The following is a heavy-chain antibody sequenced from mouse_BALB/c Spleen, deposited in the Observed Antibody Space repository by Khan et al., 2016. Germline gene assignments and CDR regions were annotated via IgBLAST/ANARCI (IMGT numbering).Heavy chain of an antibody. CDR3: ARYRYDY. CDR1: GFTFSSFG. J-gene: IGHJ2*01. V-gene: IGHV5-17*02. D-gene: IGHD2-14*01. CDR2: ISSDSSTK. Sequence: EVELVESGGGLVQPGGSRKLSCAASGFTFSSFGMHWVCQAPEKGLEWVAYISSDSSTKYYADTVKGRFTISRDNPKNTLFLQMTSLRSEDTAIFYCARYRYDYWGQGTTLTVSS.